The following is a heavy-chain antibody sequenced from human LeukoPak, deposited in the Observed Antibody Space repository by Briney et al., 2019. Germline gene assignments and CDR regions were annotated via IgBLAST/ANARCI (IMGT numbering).Heavy chain of an antibody. CDR3: AKDYYGSTAYYYMDV. V-gene: IGHV3-23*01. D-gene: IGHD3-10*01. J-gene: IGHJ6*03. Sequence: PGGSLRLSCAASGFTFISYAMSWVGQAPGTGLEWVSAISGSGGSTYYADSVKGRFTISRDNSKNTLYLQMNSLRAEDTAVYYCAKDYYGSTAYYYMDVWGKGTTVTVSS. CDR1: GFTFISYA. CDR2: ISGSGGST.